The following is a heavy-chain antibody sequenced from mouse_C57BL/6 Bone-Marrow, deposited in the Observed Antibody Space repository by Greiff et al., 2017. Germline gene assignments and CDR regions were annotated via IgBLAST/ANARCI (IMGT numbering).Heavy chain of an antibody. CDR3: FITTVVSVYWYFDV. J-gene: IGHJ1*03. CDR1: GYTFTSYW. D-gene: IGHD1-1*01. V-gene: IGHV1-5*01. CDR2: IYPGNSDT. Sequence: EVMLVESGTVLARPGASVKMSCKTSGYTFTSYWMHWVKQRPGQGLEWIGAIYPGNSDTSYNQKFKGKAKLTAVTSASTAYMELSSLTNEDSAVYYCFITTVVSVYWYFDVWGTGTTVTVSS.